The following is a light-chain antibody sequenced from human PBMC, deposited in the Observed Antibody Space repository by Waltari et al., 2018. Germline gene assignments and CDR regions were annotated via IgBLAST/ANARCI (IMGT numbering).Light chain of an antibody. Sequence: EIVLTQSPATLSLSPGERATLSCRASQSVSSYLAGYQQKPGQPPRLLIYHSSTRATGIPARFSGRGSGTDFTLIITNVEPEDFAVYYCQQRSDWPPLTFGQGTRLEIK. CDR3: QQRSDWPPLT. CDR2: HSS. V-gene: IGKV3-11*01. CDR1: QSVSSY. J-gene: IGKJ5*01.